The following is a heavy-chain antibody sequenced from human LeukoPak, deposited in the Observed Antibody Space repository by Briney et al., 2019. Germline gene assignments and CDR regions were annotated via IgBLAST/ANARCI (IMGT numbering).Heavy chain of an antibody. Sequence: GGSLGLSCAASAFTFRSYAMIWVRQAPGKGLEWVSTVSGSGGSTYYADSVKGRFTISRDNSNSTLYLQMNSLRAEDMAVYYCAKGAASRGYTYVANWGQGTLVSVSS. CDR1: AFTFRSYA. D-gene: IGHD5-18*01. CDR2: VSGSGGST. CDR3: AKGAASRGYTYVAN. J-gene: IGHJ4*02. V-gene: IGHV3-23*01.